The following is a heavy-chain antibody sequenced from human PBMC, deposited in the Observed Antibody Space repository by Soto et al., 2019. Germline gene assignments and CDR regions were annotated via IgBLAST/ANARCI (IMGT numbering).Heavy chain of an antibody. CDR2: IDCSDSYI. D-gene: IGHD2-2*01. J-gene: IGHJ3*02. Sequence: PGESLKISCKGSGYTFTSYWITWVRQMPGKGPEWVATIDCSDSYINYSPSFQGHVTISADKSVSTAYLQWSSLKASDSAMYYCARPRGAGTSCYREAFDIWGQGTMVTVSS. V-gene: IGHV5-10-1*01. CDR1: GYTFTSYW. CDR3: ARPRGAGTSCYREAFDI.